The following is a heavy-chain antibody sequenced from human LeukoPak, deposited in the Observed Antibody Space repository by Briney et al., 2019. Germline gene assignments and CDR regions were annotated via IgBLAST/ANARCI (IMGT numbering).Heavy chain of an antibody. CDR1: GFTFSSYW. V-gene: IGHV3-74*01. CDR2: IDRDGSST. J-gene: IGHJ2*01. D-gene: IGHD3-9*01. Sequence: GGSLRLSCEASGFTFSSYWMHWVRRAPGMGLVWVSRIDRDGSSTGYADSVKGRFTISRDNAKNTLYLQMNSLRVEDTAVYYCARYFDWLSFDYFDLLGPWHPGRCLL. CDR3: ARYFDWLSFDYFDL.